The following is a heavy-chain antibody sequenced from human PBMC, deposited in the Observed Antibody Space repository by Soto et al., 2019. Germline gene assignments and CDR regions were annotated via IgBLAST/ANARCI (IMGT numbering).Heavy chain of an antibody. CDR1: GFTFSSYA. CDR2: ISYDGSNK. J-gene: IGHJ6*02. Sequence: QVQLVESGGGVVQPGRSLRLSCAASGFTFSSYAMHWVRQAPGKGLEWVAVISYDGSNKYYADSVKGRFTISRDNSKNTLYLQMNSLRAEDTAVYYCARDLVRGVIGYGMDVWGQGTTVTVSS. D-gene: IGHD3-10*01. V-gene: IGHV3-30-3*01. CDR3: ARDLVRGVIGYGMDV.